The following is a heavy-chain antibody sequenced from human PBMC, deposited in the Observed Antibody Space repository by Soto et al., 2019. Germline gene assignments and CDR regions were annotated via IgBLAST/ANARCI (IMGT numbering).Heavy chain of an antibody. CDR1: GYTFTSYY. V-gene: IGHV1-46*01. Sequence: QVQLVQSGAEVKKPGASVKVSCKASGYTFTSYYMHWVRQAPGQGLEWMGIINPSGGSTSYAQKSQGRVTMTRDTSTTTVYMELSSLRSEDTAVYYCARAYCGGDCRQYYYYGMDVWGQGTTVTVSS. CDR3: ARAYCGGDCRQYYYYGMDV. CDR2: INPSGGST. D-gene: IGHD2-21*02. J-gene: IGHJ6*02.